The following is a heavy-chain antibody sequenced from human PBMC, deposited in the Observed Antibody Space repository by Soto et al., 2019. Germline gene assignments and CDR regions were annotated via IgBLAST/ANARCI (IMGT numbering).Heavy chain of an antibody. CDR1: GYIFTDYW. V-gene: IGHV5-51*01. CDR2: IYPGDSET. Sequence: PGESLKISCKGSGYIFTDYWISWVRQMPGKGLEWMGIIYPGDSETKYSPSFQGQVTISADKSINTAYLQWISLKASDTAMYYCARRRAGNPDDWFDPWGQGTLVTVSS. CDR3: ARRRAGNPDDWFDP. D-gene: IGHD6-13*01. J-gene: IGHJ5*02.